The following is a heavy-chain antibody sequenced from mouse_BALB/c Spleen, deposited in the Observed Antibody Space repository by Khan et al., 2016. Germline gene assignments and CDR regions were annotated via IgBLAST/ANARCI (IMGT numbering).Heavy chain of an antibody. CDR3: AGGDYDRGYYYSIDY. V-gene: IGHV5-6-5*01. J-gene: IGHJ4*01. Sequence: EVELVESGGGLVKPGGSLKLSCAASGFTFSSYAMSWVRQTPEKRLEWVASISTGGDIYYPDSVTGRFSISRDNARNILYLQMASLRSEDTAMYSCAGGDYDRGYYYSIDYWGQGTSVTVSS. D-gene: IGHD2-4*01. CDR1: GFTFSSYA. CDR2: ISTGGDI.